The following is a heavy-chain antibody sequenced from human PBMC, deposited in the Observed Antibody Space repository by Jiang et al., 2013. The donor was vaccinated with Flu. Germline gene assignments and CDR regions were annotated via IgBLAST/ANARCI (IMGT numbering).Heavy chain of an antibody. CDR2: FDPEDGET. D-gene: IGHD3-10*01. J-gene: IGHJ2*01. CDR3: ATGPRFGDVYFDL. Sequence: GAEVKKPGASVKVSCKVSGYTLTELSMHWVRQAPGKGLEWMGGFDPEDGETIYAQKFQGRVTMTEGTSTDTAYMELSSLRSEDTAVYYCATGPRFGDVYFDLWGRGTLVTVSS. V-gene: IGHV1-24*01. CDR1: GYTLTELS.